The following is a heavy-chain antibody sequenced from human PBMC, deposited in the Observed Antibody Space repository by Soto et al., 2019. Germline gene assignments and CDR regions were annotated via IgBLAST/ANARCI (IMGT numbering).Heavy chain of an antibody. CDR2: IYYSGST. D-gene: IGHD1-26*01. Sequence: QVQLQESGPGLVKPSQTLSLTCTVSGGSISSGGYYWSWIRQHPGKGLEWIGYIYYSGSTYYNPSLKRRVTISVDTSKNQFSLKLSSVTAADTAVYYCARAIVGALHDAFDIWGQGTMVTVSS. J-gene: IGHJ3*02. V-gene: IGHV4-31*03. CDR1: GGSISSGGYY. CDR3: ARAIVGALHDAFDI.